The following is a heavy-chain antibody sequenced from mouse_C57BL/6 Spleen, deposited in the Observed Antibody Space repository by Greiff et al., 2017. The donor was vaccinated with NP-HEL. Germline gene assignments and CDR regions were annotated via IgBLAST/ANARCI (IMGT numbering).Heavy chain of an antibody. Sequence: EVQLVESGPGLVKPSQSLSLTCSVTGYSITSGYYWNWIRQFPGNKLEWMGYISYDGSNNYNPSLKNRISITRDTSKNQFFLKLNSVTTEDTATYYCARVLYYFDYWGQGTTLTVSS. CDR3: ARVLYYFDY. D-gene: IGHD1-1*02. CDR2: ISYDGSN. J-gene: IGHJ2*01. V-gene: IGHV3-6*01. CDR1: GYSITSGYY.